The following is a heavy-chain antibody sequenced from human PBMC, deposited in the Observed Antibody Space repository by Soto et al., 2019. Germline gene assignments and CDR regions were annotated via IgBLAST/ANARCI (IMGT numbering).Heavy chain of an antibody. Sequence: ASVKVSCKASGYTFTSYGISRVRQAPGQGLEWMGIINPSGGSTSYAQKFQGRATMTRDTSTSTVYMELSSLRSEDTAVYYCARGGGEYDSSGYHLDYWGQGTLVTVSS. CDR3: ARGGGEYDSSGYHLDY. CDR1: GYTFTSYG. J-gene: IGHJ4*02. CDR2: INPSGGST. D-gene: IGHD3-22*01. V-gene: IGHV1-46*01.